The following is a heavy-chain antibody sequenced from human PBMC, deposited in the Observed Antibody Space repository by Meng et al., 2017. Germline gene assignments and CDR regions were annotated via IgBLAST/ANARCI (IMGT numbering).Heavy chain of an antibody. CDR3: ARDYFRRGYTRLGRGFDY. D-gene: IGHD2-2*02. CDR2: IKEDGSEK. J-gene: IGHJ4*02. V-gene: IGHV3-7*01. CDR1: GFTFSSYW. Sequence: GESLKISCAASGFTFSSYWMSWVRQAPGKGLEWVANIKEDGSEKYHVDSVKGRFTISRDNAKNSLYLQMNSLRAEDTAVYYCARDYFRRGYTRLGRGFDYWGQGTLVTVSS.